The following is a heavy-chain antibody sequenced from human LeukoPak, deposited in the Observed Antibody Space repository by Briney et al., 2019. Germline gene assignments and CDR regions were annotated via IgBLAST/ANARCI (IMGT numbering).Heavy chain of an antibody. CDR1: GFTFSSYS. D-gene: IGHD5-24*01. Sequence: GGSLRLSCAASGFTFSSYSMNWVRQAPGKGLEWVSYISSSSSTIYYADSAKGRFTISRDNAKNSLYLQMNSLRAEDTAVYYCARDWVGMATIKFYGMDVWGQGTTVTVSS. CDR2: ISSSSSTI. CDR3: ARDWVGMATIKFYGMDV. J-gene: IGHJ6*02. V-gene: IGHV3-48*01.